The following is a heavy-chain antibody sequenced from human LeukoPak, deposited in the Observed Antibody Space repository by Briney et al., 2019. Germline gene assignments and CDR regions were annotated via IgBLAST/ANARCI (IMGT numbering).Heavy chain of an antibody. CDR2: ISPYNGHT. J-gene: IGHJ4*02. Sequence: VASVKVSCKASGYTFTSYGISWVRQVPGQELEWMGWISPYNGHTKYADKLQGRITMTTDTSTSTAYMELRSLRSDDTAVYSCARDRNNYGSGSYPSDYWGQGTLVIVSS. CDR1: GYTFTSYG. D-gene: IGHD3-10*01. CDR3: ARDRNNYGSGSYPSDY. V-gene: IGHV1-18*01.